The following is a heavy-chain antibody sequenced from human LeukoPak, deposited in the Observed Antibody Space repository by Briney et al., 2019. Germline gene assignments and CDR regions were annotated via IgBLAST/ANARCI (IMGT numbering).Heavy chain of an antibody. CDR3: ARESDPITGYFYYYMDV. CDR2: IKHSGST. CDR1: GGSLRGHY. J-gene: IGHJ6*03. Sequence: SETLSLTCGVYGGSLRGHYWSWIRQPPGKGLEWVGEIKHSGSTNYNPSFWGRVTISVDTSKNQFFLKPNSVTAADTAVYYCARESDPITGYFYYYMDVWGRGTTVTVSS. V-gene: IGHV4-34*01. D-gene: IGHD3-10*01.